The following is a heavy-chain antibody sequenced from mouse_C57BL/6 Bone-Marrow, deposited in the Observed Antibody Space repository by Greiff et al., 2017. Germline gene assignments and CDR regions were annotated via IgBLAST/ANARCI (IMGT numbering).Heavy chain of an antibody. CDR3: ARDYYGSSMFAY. J-gene: IGHJ3*01. D-gene: IGHD1-1*01. V-gene: IGHV1-50*01. CDR2: IDPSDSYT. Sequence: QVQLQQPGAELVKPGASVKLSCKASGYTFTSYWMQWVKRRPGQGLEWIGEIDPSDSYTNYNQKFKGKATLTVDTSSSTAYMQLSSLTSEDSAVYYCARDYYGSSMFAYWGQGTLVTVSA. CDR1: GYTFTSYW.